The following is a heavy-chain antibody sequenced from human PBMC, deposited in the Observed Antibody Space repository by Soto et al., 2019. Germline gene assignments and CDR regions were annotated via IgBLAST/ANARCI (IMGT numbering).Heavy chain of an antibody. D-gene: IGHD6-13*01. Sequence: PSETLSLTCTVSGDSIDSDSIDSRTSYWGWIRQPPGKGLEWIGGVHYSGSTSYYNPSLKSRVTISVDTSKNQFSLNLRSVTAADTALYYCVRRRRDGSNSPNGYWGQGTLVTVSS. CDR1: GDSIDSDSIDSRTSY. CDR3: VRRRRDGSNSPNGY. CDR2: VHYSGST. J-gene: IGHJ4*02. V-gene: IGHV4-39*01.